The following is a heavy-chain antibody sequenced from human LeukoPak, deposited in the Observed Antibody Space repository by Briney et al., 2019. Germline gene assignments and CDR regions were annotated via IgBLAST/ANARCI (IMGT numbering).Heavy chain of an antibody. Sequence: ASVKVSCKASGYTFTGYYTHWVRQAPGQGLEWMGWINPNSGGTDFAQKFQGRVTMTRDTSISTAYMELSSLRSDDTAVYYCAKDIAAAGTFQHWGQGTLVTVSS. CDR2: INPNSGGT. CDR3: AKDIAAAGTFQH. CDR1: GYTFTGYY. J-gene: IGHJ1*01. V-gene: IGHV1-2*02. D-gene: IGHD6-13*01.